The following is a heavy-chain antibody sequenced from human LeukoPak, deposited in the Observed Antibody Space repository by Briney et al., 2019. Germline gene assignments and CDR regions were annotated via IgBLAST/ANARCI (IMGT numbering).Heavy chain of an antibody. J-gene: IGHJ6*02. CDR1: GGTFSSYA. D-gene: IGHD3-22*01. Sequence: SVKVSCKASGGTFSSYAISWVRQAPGQGLEWMGGIIPIFGTANYAQKFQGRVTITADESTSTAYMELSSLRSEDTAVYYCARLTHYYYDSSGYRYYYGMDVWGQGTTVTVSS. V-gene: IGHV1-69*13. CDR3: ARLTHYYYDSSGYRYYYGMDV. CDR2: IIPIFGTA.